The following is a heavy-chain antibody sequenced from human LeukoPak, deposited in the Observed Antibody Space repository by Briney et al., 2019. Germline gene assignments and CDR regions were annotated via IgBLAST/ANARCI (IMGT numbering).Heavy chain of an antibody. CDR1: GFTFSSYA. V-gene: IGHV3-23*01. Sequence: GGSLRLSCAASGFTFSSYAMIWVRQAPGKGLEWVSAISGSGGRTYYADSVKGRFTISRDNSKNTLFLQVNSLRAEDTAVYYCGKDPNGDYVGAFDMWGRGTMVTVSP. D-gene: IGHD4-17*01. J-gene: IGHJ3*02. CDR3: GKDPNGDYVGAFDM. CDR2: ISGSGGRT.